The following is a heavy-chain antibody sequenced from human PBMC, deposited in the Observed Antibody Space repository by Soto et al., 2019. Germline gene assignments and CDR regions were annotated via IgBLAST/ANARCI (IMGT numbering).Heavy chain of an antibody. J-gene: IGHJ4*02. CDR3: ARAYSSSLDY. Sequence: SGGSLRLSCAASGFTFSSYAMHWVRQAPGKGLEWVAVISYDGSNKYYADSVKGRFTISRDNSKNTLYLQMNSLRAEDTAVYYGARAYSSSLDYWGQGTLVTVSS. V-gene: IGHV3-30-3*01. CDR1: GFTFSSYA. CDR2: ISYDGSNK. D-gene: IGHD6-13*01.